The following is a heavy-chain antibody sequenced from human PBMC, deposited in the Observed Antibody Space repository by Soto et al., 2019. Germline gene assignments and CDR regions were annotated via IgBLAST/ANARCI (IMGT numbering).Heavy chain of an antibody. CDR2: ISGGGNDA. D-gene: IGHD6-13*01. V-gene: IGHV3-23*01. Sequence: EVQLLESGGGLVQPGGSLVLSCAASGFTFSSYAMSWVRQAPGKGLGWVSSISGGGNDAYYADSVKGRFTISRDNSRNTLYLQMNSLRADDTAVHYCARSLFLASTGIEPFDFWGQGTLVTVSS. CDR1: GFTFSSYA. J-gene: IGHJ4*02. CDR3: ARSLFLASTGIEPFDF.